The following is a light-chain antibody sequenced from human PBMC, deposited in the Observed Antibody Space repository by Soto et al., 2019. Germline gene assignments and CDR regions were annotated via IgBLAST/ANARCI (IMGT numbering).Light chain of an antibody. CDR3: QSYDSSLSALV. CDR2: TNS. J-gene: IGLJ3*02. Sequence: QSVLTQPPSVSGAPGQGVTISCAGTSSNIGAGYDVHWYHQVPGTAPQLLIYTNSNRPSGVPDRFSGSKSGTSASLAITGLQAADEADYYCQSYDSSLSALVFGGGTKLTVL. CDR1: SSNIGAGYD. V-gene: IGLV1-40*01.